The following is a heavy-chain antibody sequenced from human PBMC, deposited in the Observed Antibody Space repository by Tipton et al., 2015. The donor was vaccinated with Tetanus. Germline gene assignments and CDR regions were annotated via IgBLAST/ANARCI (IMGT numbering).Heavy chain of an antibody. J-gene: IGHJ6*02. CDR1: GYTFSNYG. CDR2: ISAYNGDT. V-gene: IGHV1-18*01. D-gene: IGHD6-19*01. Sequence: QLVQSGAEVKKPGASVKVSCKTSGYTFSNYGVSWVRQAPGRGLEWMGWISAYNGDTNTAQNLQGRVTMTTDTSTSTASMEVRSLTYDDTAVYYCARDRAVPVQAYGTDVWGQGTSVTVSS. CDR3: ARDRAVPVQAYGTDV.